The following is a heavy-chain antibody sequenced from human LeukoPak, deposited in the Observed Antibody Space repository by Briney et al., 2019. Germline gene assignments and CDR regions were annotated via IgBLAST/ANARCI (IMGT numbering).Heavy chain of an antibody. D-gene: IGHD5-18*01. CDR2: ISSSSSYI. CDR1: GFTFSSYS. J-gene: IGHJ6*03. V-gene: IGHV3-21*01. CDR3: AREWRGYSYGGNYYYYYMDV. Sequence: GGSLRLSCAASGFTFSSYSMNWVRQAPGKGLEWVSSISSSSSYIYYADSVKGRFTISRDNAKNSLYLQMNSLRAEDTAVYYCAREWRGYSYGGNYYYYYMDVWGKGTTVTISS.